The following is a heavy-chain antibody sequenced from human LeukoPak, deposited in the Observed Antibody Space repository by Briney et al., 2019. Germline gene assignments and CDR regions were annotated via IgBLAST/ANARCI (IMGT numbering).Heavy chain of an antibody. CDR2: IFDNGNT. J-gene: IGHJ4*02. CDR1: GASIRNHY. D-gene: IGHD6-6*01. Sequence: PSETLSLTCAFSGASIRNHYWSWIRQPPGGRLEWMGYIFDNGNTDYNPSLKSRLTMSIDTSRNQFSLKLTSVTAADTALYSCATRPADTTWYGVFDYWSQGMLVTVSP. CDR3: ATRPADTTWYGVFDY. V-gene: IGHV4-59*11.